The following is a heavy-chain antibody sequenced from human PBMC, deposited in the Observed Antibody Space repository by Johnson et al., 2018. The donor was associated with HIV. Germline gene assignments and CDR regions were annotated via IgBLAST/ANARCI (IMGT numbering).Heavy chain of an antibody. D-gene: IGHD3-10*01. CDR3: ARGGKSYYGAFDI. Sequence: VQLVESGGGVVQPGRSLRLSCAASGFTFSSYAMHWVRQAPGKGLEWVAVISYDGSNKYYADSVKGRFTISRYNSKNTLYLQMNSLRAEDTAVYYCARGGKSYYGAFDIWGQGTMVTVSS. V-gene: IGHV3-30-3*01. CDR1: GFTFSSYA. J-gene: IGHJ3*02. CDR2: ISYDGSNK.